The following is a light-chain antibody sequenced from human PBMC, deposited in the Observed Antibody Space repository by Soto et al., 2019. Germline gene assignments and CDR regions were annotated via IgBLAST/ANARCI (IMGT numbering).Light chain of an antibody. J-gene: IGLJ3*02. CDR3: SSYTSSGTWV. CDR1: SSDVGSYNR. Sequence: QSALTQPPSVSGSPGQSVTISCTGTSSDVGSYNRVSWYQQPPGTAPKLMICQVSNRPSGVPDRFSGSKSGNTASLTISGVQAEDEADYYCSSYTSSGTWVFGGGTKLTVL. V-gene: IGLV2-18*02. CDR2: QVS.